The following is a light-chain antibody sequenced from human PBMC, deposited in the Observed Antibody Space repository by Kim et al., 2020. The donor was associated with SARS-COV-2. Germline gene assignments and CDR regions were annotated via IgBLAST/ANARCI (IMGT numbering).Light chain of an antibody. Sequence: DVVMTQSPLSLPVTLGQPASISCRSSQSLIHSDGNTYLNWLQQRPGQSPRRLIYKVSNRDSGVPDRFSGSGSGTDFTLKISRVEAEDVGVYYCMQGTHWPWTVGQGTKVDIK. CDR1: QSLIHSDGNTY. J-gene: IGKJ1*01. CDR2: KVS. CDR3: MQGTHWPWT. V-gene: IGKV2-30*02.